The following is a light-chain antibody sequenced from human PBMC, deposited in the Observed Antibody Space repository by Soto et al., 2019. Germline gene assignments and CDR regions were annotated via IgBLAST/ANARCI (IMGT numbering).Light chain of an antibody. CDR3: QSYDTALSVYVV. V-gene: IGLV1-40*01. Sequence: QSVLTQPPSVSGAPGQRVTISCTGSSSTIGAGFDVHWYQQLPGTAPKLLIYGDTNRPSGVPDRFSGSKSGTSASLVITGLQAEDEADSYCQSYDTALSVYVVFGGGTKLTVL. CDR1: SSTIGAGFD. CDR2: GDT. J-gene: IGLJ2*01.